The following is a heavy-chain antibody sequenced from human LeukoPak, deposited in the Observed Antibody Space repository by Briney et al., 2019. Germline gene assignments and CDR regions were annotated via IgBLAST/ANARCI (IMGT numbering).Heavy chain of an antibody. Sequence: GGSLRLSCAASGFTFSSYSMNWVRQAPGKGLEWVSSISSSSSYIYYADSLKGRFTISRDNAKNSLYLQMNSLRAEDTAVYYCARSHYDYVWGSTSIDYWGQGTLVSVSS. CDR1: GFTFSSYS. J-gene: IGHJ4*02. D-gene: IGHD3-16*01. V-gene: IGHV3-21*01. CDR2: ISSSSSYI. CDR3: ARSHYDYVWGSTSIDY.